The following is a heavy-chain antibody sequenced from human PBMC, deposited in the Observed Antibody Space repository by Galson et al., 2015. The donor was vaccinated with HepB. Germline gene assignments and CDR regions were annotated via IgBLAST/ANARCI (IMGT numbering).Heavy chain of an antibody. D-gene: IGHD3-9*01. Sequence: GKGLEWVAVISYDGSYKYYVDSVKGRFTISRDDSKNTLYLQMNSLRTEDTAVYYCAKDPRMGATGYFDHWGQGALVTVSS. CDR3: AKDPRMGATGYFDH. J-gene: IGHJ4*02. CDR2: ISYDGSYK. V-gene: IGHV3-30*18.